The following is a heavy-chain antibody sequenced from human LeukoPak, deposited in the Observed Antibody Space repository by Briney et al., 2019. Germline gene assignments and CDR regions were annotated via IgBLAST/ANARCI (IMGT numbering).Heavy chain of an antibody. D-gene: IGHD6-6*01. CDR2: ISAYNGNT. Sequence: ASVKVSCKASGYTFTSYGISWVRQAPGQGLEWMRWISAYNGNTNYAQKLQGRVTMTEDTSTDTAYMELSSLRSEDTAVYYCATGQYSSSSGPLDYWGQGTLVTVSS. J-gene: IGHJ4*02. V-gene: IGHV1-18*01. CDR1: GYTFTSYG. CDR3: ATGQYSSSSGPLDY.